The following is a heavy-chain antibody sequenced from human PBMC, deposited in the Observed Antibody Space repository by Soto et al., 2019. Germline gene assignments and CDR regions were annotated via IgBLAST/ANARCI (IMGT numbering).Heavy chain of an antibody. D-gene: IGHD3-10*01. CDR2: ISGGSKSL. CDR3: VRDSRRGYGMDV. V-gene: IGHV3-48*02. CDR1: GFTFSSHS. J-gene: IGHJ6*02. Sequence: GGSLRLSCVASGFTFSSHSMNWVRQAPGKGLEWVSYISGGSKSLYYAASVKGRFTISRDNAKNSLYLEMNSLRDEDTAVYSCVRDSRRGYGMDVWGPGTTVTVSS.